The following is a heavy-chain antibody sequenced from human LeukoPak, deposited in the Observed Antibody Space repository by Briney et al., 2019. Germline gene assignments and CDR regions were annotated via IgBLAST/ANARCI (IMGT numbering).Heavy chain of an antibody. J-gene: IGHJ6*02. CDR3: ARGGGLDV. CDR2: INHNGNVN. CDR1: GFTVSSNY. Sequence: GGSLRLSCAASGFTVSSNYMSWVRQAPGKGLEWVASINHNGNVNYYVDSVRGRFTISRDNAKNSLYLQMSNLRAEDTAVYFCARGGGLDVWGQGATVTVSS. D-gene: IGHD3-16*01. V-gene: IGHV3-7*03.